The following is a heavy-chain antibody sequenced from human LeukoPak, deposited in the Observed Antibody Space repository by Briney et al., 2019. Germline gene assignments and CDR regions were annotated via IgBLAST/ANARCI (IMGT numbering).Heavy chain of an antibody. CDR1: GFTFSTYS. V-gene: IGHV3-48*01. CDR3: ARSLGGYSDNWDVFGIDY. J-gene: IGHJ4*02. D-gene: IGHD1-1*01. Sequence: GGSLRLSCAASGFTFSTYSMNWVRQAPGKGLEWVSYISSGSSSISYADSVKGRFAISRDNSKNTLYLQTNSLRAEDTAVYDCARSLGGYSDNWDVFGIDYWGQGTLVTVSS. CDR2: ISSGSSSI.